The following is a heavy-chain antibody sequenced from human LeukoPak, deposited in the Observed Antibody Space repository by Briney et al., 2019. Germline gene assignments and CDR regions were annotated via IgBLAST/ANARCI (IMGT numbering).Heavy chain of an antibody. V-gene: IGHV4-4*07. J-gene: IGHJ4*02. CDR3: AREDCSGGSCYPDY. CDR2: IYTSGST. D-gene: IGHD2-15*01. CDR1: GGSISGYY. Sequence: SETLSLTCTVSGGSISGYYWSWIRQPAGKGLEWIGRIYTSGSTNYNPSLKSRVTMSVDTSKNQFSLKLSSVTAADTAVYYCAREDCSGGSCYPDYWGQGTLVTVSS.